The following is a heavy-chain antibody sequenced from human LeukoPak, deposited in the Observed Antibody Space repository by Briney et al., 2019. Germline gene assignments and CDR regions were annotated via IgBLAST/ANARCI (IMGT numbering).Heavy chain of an antibody. D-gene: IGHD3-9*01. CDR1: GFTFSSYG. V-gene: IGHV3-23*01. CDR3: ARVRGYDILTGYYYYYMDV. Sequence: PVGTLRLSCAASGFTFSSYGMNWVRQAPGKGLEWVSGISGDAGRTYYADSVKGRFTIYRDNSKNTLYLQMNSLRAEDTAVYYCARVRGYDILTGYYYYYMDVWGKGTTVTISS. J-gene: IGHJ6*03. CDR2: ISGDAGRT.